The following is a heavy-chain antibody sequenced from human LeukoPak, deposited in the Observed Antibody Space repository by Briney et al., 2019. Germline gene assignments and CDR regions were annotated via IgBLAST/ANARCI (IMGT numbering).Heavy chain of an antibody. Sequence: KTSETLSLTCTVSGGSISGYYWSWIRQPPGKGLEWIGYIYYTGRTNYNPSLKSRVTISIDRSRNQFSLNLTSVTAADTALYYCAKDGGYMNGWYEGNWFDPWGQGTLVTVSS. J-gene: IGHJ5*02. CDR1: GGSISGYY. D-gene: IGHD6-19*01. CDR3: AKDGGYMNGWYEGNWFDP. CDR2: IYYTGRT. V-gene: IGHV4-59*01.